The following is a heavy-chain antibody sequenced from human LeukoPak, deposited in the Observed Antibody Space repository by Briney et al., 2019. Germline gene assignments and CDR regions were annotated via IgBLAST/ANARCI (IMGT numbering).Heavy chain of an antibody. V-gene: IGHV4-4*07. D-gene: IGHD6-13*01. Sequence: SETLSLTCTVSGGSISSYYWSWIRQPAGKGLEWIGRIYSSGSTNYNPSLKSRVTMSVDTSKNQFSLKLSSVTAADTAVYYCARAWSSSPSGGAFDIWGQGTMVTVSS. CDR1: GGSISSYY. CDR2: IYSSGST. CDR3: ARAWSSSPSGGAFDI. J-gene: IGHJ3*02.